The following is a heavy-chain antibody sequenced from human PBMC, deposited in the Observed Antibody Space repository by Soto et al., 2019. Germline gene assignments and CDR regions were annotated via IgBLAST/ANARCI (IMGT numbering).Heavy chain of an antibody. CDR3: ARLGGRYQAFDY. J-gene: IGHJ4*01. Sequence: PSETLSLTCNVSGSPISSYYWGWFRQPPGQGLEWVGYIYYAGTTSYNPSLRSRVAISVDASKSQFSLDLRSVTAADTAVYYCARLGGRYQAFDYWGHGALVTVPQ. CDR2: IYYAGTT. CDR1: GSPISSYY. V-gene: IGHV4-59*08. D-gene: IGHD2-15*01.